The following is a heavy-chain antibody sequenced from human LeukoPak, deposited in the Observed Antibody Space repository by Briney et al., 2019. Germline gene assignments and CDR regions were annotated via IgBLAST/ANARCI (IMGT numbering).Heavy chain of an antibody. CDR3: ARDFNLIDY. CDR1: GFAFSSYW. D-gene: IGHD5-24*01. J-gene: IGHJ4*02. CDR2: INSDGSST. Sequence: PGGSLRLSCEASGFAFSSYWMHWVRQAPGKGLVWVSHINSDGSSTTYADSVKGRFTISRDNAKNTLYLQMNSLRGEDTAVYYCARDFNLIDYWGQGTLVTVSS. V-gene: IGHV3-74*01.